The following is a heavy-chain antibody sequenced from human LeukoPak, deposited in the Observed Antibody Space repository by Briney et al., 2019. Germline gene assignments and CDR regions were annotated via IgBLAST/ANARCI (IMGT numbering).Heavy chain of an antibody. J-gene: IGHJ4*02. D-gene: IGHD2-15*01. CDR1: GFTFSSYW. V-gene: IGHV3-74*01. CDR2: ISSDGSST. CDR3: ARGRDGKDFDY. Sequence: PGGSLRLSCAASGFTFSSYWMHWVRQAPGKGLVWVSRISSDGSSTSYADSVKGRFTISRDNAKNTLYLQMNSLSAEDTAVYYCARGRDGKDFDYWGQGTLVTVSS.